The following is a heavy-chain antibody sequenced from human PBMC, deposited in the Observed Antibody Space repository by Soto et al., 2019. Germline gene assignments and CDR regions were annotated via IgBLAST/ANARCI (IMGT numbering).Heavy chain of an antibody. J-gene: IGHJ4*02. V-gene: IGHV3-21*01. D-gene: IGHD1-7*01. CDR2: ISSSGSFM. CDR3: ARDPPTGTTLDWADS. Sequence: PGGSLRLSCAASGFSLSSDSMGWVRQAPGKGLEWASSISSSGSFMNYADSVKGRFTISRDNAKNSLYLQMSGLKDEDTAVYYCARDPPTGTTLDWADSWGQGTLVTVSS. CDR1: GFSLSSDS.